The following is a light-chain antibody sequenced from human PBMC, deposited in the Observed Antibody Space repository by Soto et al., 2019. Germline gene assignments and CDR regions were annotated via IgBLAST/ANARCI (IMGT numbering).Light chain of an antibody. V-gene: IGLV1-44*01. CDR3: AAWDDSLSGVV. Sequence: QSVLTQPPSASGTPGQRVTISCSGSSSNIGSNCVNWYRQLPGTAPKLLIYSNNQRPSGVPDRFSGSKSGTSASLAISGLQSEDEADYYCAAWDDSLSGVVFGGGTKLTVL. CDR2: SNN. J-gene: IGLJ2*01. CDR1: SSNIGSNC.